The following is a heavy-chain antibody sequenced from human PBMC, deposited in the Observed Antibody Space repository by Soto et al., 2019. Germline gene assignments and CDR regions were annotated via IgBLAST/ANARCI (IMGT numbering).Heavy chain of an antibody. CDR3: ARGPKIFGVGVDAFDI. J-gene: IGHJ3*02. Sequence: EVQMLESGGGLVRPGGSLRLSCAASGFTLSSYALSWVRQAPGKGLEWVSGISGSGDFTFDADSVRGRFTISRDNSMNTLYLQMNSLRVEDTAVYYCARGPKIFGVGVDAFDIWGQGTMATVSS. V-gene: IGHV3-23*01. CDR2: ISGSGDFT. D-gene: IGHD3-3*01. CDR1: GFTLSSYA.